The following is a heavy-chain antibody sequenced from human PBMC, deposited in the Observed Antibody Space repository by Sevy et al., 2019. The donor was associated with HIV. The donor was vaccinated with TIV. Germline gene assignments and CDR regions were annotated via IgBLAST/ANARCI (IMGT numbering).Heavy chain of an antibody. CDR3: ARYCSGGSCYGGVYYYGMDV. CDR2: ISSSSSTI. CDR1: GFTFSSYS. J-gene: IGHJ6*02. V-gene: IGHV3-48*02. D-gene: IGHD2-15*01. Sequence: GGSLRLSCAASGFTFSSYSMNWVRQAPGKGLEWVSYISSSSSTIYYADSVKGRFTISRDNAKNSLYLQMNSLRDEDTAMYYCARYCSGGSCYGGVYYYGMDVWGQGTTVTVSS.